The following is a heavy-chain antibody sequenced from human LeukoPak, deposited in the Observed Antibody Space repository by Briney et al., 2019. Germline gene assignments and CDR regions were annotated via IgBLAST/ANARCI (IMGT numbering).Heavy chain of an antibody. CDR3: ARGGEMGHYYYYMDV. D-gene: IGHD5-24*01. J-gene: IGHJ6*03. CDR2: IYYSGST. V-gene: IGHV4-59*01. CDR1: GGSISSYY. Sequence: SETLSLTCTVSGGSISSYYWSWIRQPPGKGLEWIGYIYYSGSTYYNPSLRSRVTISVDTSRNQFSLKLSSVTAADTAVYYCARGGEMGHYYYYMDVWGKGTTVTVSS.